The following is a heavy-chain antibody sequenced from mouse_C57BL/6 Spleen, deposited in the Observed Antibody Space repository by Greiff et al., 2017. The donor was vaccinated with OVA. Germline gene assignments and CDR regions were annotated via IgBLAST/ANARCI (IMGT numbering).Heavy chain of an antibody. Sequence: QVQLQQSGAELVKPGASVKISCKASGYAFSSCWMNWVKQRPGKGLEWIGQFYPGDGDTNYNGKFKGKATLTADKSSSTAYMQLSSLTSEDSAVYYCARYGYAAWFAYWGQGTLVTVSA. D-gene: IGHD2-2*01. CDR2: FYPGDGDT. CDR3: ARYGYAAWFAY. CDR1: GYAFSSCW. J-gene: IGHJ3*01. V-gene: IGHV1-80*01.